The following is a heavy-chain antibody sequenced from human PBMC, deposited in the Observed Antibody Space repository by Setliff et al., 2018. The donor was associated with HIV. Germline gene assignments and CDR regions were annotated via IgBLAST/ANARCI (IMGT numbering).Heavy chain of an antibody. J-gene: IGHJ5*02. CDR3: ARYRYYYDSSGYGRWFDP. CDR1: GGSISSSSYY. Sequence: SETLSLTCTVSGGSISSSSYYWGWIRQPPGKGLEWIGNIYYSGSTYYNPSLKSQVTISVDTSENQFSLRLNSVTAADTAVYYCARYRYYYDSSGYGRWFDPWAREPWSPSPQ. D-gene: IGHD3-22*01. CDR2: IYYSGST. V-gene: IGHV4-39*01.